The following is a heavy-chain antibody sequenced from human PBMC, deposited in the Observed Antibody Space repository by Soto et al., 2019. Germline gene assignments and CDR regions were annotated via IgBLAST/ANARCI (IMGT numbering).Heavy chain of an antibody. Sequence: SETLSLTCAVYGGSFSGYYWSWIRQPPGKGLEWIGEINHSGSTNYNPSLKSRVTISVDTSKNQFSLKLSSVTAADQAVSFCVRLSYFDSSGSFRLRYYYYGWDVWGQGITV. D-gene: IGHD3-22*01. CDR2: INHSGST. CDR1: GGSFSGYY. V-gene: IGHV4-34*01. J-gene: IGHJ6*02. CDR3: VRLSYFDSSGSFRLRYYYYGWDV.